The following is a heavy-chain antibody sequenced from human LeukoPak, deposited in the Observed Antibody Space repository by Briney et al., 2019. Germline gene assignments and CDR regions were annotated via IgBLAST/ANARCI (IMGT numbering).Heavy chain of an antibody. Sequence: SETLSLTCTVSGGPISSSSYYWGWIRQPPGKGLEWIGSIYYSGSTYYNPSLKSRVTISVDTSKNQFSLKLSSVTAADTAVYYCARDQGFAGYWGQGTLVTVSS. J-gene: IGHJ4*02. CDR3: ARDQGFAGY. CDR2: IYYSGST. D-gene: IGHD3-10*01. V-gene: IGHV4-39*07. CDR1: GGPISSSSYY.